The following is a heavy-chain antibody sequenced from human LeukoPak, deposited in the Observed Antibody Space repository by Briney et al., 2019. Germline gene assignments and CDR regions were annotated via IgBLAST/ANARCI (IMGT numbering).Heavy chain of an antibody. CDR3: ARAYEDYMDV. CDR2: MYHSGKP. Sequence: SETLSLTCIVSGSSITSLHSWGWIRQPPGKGLEWVGSMYHSGKPYYNPSLKSRVTISADTSKNRFSLKLTSVTAADTAIYYCARAYEDYMDVWGKGTTVTVSS. V-gene: IGHV4-38-2*02. CDR1: GSSITSLHS. D-gene: IGHD5-12*01. J-gene: IGHJ6*03.